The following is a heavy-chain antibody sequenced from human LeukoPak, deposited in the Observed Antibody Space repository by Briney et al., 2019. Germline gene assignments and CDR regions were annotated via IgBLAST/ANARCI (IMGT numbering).Heavy chain of an antibody. CDR3: SRRFDC. J-gene: IGHJ4*02. CDR1: EFTFSSYE. Sequence: GGSLRLSCAASEFTFSSYELNWVRQAPGKGLEWVSYIDGSGDTIYYADSVKGRFTISRDNAKNSLDLQMNSLRDEDTAVYYCSRRFDCWGQGTLVTVSS. CDR2: IDGSGDTI. V-gene: IGHV3-48*03.